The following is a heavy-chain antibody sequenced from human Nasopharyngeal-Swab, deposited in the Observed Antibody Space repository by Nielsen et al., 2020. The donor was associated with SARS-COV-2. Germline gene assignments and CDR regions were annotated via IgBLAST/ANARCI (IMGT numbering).Heavy chain of an antibody. Sequence: SVKVSCKASGGTFSSYAISWVRQAPGQGLEWMGGIIPIFGTANYAQKFRGRVTITADESTSTAYMELSSLRSEDTAVYYCARDPFLWELLSPPYYYYYMDVWGKGTTVTVSS. D-gene: IGHD1-26*01. V-gene: IGHV1-69*13. CDR1: GGTFSSYA. J-gene: IGHJ6*03. CDR3: ARDPFLWELLSPPYYYYYMDV. CDR2: IIPIFGTA.